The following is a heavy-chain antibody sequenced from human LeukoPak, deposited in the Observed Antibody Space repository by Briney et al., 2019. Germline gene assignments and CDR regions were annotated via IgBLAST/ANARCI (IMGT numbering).Heavy chain of an antibody. CDR3: ASLKVTKRGYYYYYMDV. Sequence: SETLSLTCAAYGGSFSGYYWSWIRQPPGKGLEWIGEINHSGSTNYNPSLKSRVTISVDTSKNQFSLKLSSVTAADTAVYYCASLKVTKRGYYYYYMDVWGKGTTVTVSS. D-gene: IGHD2-21*02. V-gene: IGHV4-34*01. CDR2: INHSGST. CDR1: GGSFSGYY. J-gene: IGHJ6*03.